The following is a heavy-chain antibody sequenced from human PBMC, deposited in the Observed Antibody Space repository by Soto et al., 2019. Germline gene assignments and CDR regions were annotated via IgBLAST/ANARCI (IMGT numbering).Heavy chain of an antibody. CDR2: IDPSDSYT. J-gene: IGHJ5*01. V-gene: IGHV5-10-1*01. Sequence: GESLKISCKASGSNFTAFWIHWVRQMPGKGLEWLGKIDPSDSYTNYSPSFEGHVTISTDNSVTTAYLQWSSLRASDTALYFCARVHKNWFDSWAQGTMVTVSS. CDR3: ARVHKNWFDS. CDR1: GSNFTAFW.